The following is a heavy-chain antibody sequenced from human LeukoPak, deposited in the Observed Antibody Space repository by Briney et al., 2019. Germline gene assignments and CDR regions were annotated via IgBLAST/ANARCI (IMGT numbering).Heavy chain of an antibody. CDR2: VNPSDGTT. J-gene: IGHJ4*02. Sequence: ASVKLSSTTSGYIFSIYSIHCVPRAPGQGLEWIGEVNPSDGTTNNAQRFRGRVTVTRDTSTRTVYMDLSSLRSDDTAVFYCARRSTKYYYFHFWAQGTLVTVSS. CDR3: ARRSTKYYYFHF. CDR1: GYIFSIYS. D-gene: IGHD2/OR15-2a*01. V-gene: IGHV1-46*01.